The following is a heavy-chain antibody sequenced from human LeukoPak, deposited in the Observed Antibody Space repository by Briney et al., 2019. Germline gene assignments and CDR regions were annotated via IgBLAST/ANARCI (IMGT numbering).Heavy chain of an antibody. Sequence: SETLSLTCAVSGGSMSSYYWSWIRQPPGKGLEWIRYIFYSGSNNYNPSLKSRVTISVDTSKNQFSLKLSSVTAADTAVYYCARILDCSSSSCSYGMDVWGQGTTVTVPS. D-gene: IGHD2-15*01. V-gene: IGHV4-59*08. J-gene: IGHJ6*02. CDR2: IFYSGSN. CDR1: GGSMSSYY. CDR3: ARILDCSSSSCSYGMDV.